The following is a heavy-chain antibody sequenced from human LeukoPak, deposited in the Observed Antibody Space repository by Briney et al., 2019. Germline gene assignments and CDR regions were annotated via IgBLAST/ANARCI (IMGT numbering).Heavy chain of an antibody. CDR2: IRDSGEA. CDR3: ARDRAANQDWVEFDP. V-gene: IGHV3-66*03. J-gene: IGHJ5*02. D-gene: IGHD3/OR15-3a*01. CDR1: VFRLTDY. Sequence: GGSLRLSCAVSVFRLTDYMSWVRQAPGKGLEWVGLIRDSGEAFYADFARGRFAISRDESENTLYLQMNSLRVEDTAVYFCARDRAANQDWVEFDPWGQGTPVIVSS.